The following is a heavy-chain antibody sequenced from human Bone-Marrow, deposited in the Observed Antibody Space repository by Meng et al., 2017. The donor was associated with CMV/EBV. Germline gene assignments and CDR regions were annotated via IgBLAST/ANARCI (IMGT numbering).Heavy chain of an antibody. J-gene: IGHJ4*02. CDR2: ISASRSYI. CDR1: GFTFNYAW. CDR3: ARDTGSLVYFDY. Sequence: GGSLRLSCAASGFTFNYAWMSWVRQAPGKGLEWVSTISASRSYIYYADSLKGRFTISRDNAKNSLYLQMNSLRPEDTAVYYCARDTGSLVYFDYWGQGTLVTVSS. V-gene: IGHV3-21*01. D-gene: IGHD2-8*02.